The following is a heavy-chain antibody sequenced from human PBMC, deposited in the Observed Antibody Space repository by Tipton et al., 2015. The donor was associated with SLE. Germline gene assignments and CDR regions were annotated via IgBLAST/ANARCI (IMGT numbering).Heavy chain of an antibody. Sequence: SLRLSCVASDFTFTGSALHCIRPAPGKGVEGGGHIRIRTYNYVTTYAPSMKGRFIISRDDSRKTAFLQMNILKTDDTAVYYCAKDDWLDPWGRGTLVNVSS. V-gene: IGHV3-73*01. CDR3: AKDDWLDP. CDR2: IRIRTYNYVT. J-gene: IGHJ5*02. CDR1: DFTFTGSA.